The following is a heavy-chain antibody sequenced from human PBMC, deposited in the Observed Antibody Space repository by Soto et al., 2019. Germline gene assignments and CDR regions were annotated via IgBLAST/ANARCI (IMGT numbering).Heavy chain of an antibody. CDR3: ARAPYSCGFNPGHYYYGMDV. CDR1: GGSFSGYY. D-gene: IGHD6-19*01. V-gene: IGHV4-34*01. CDR2: INHSGST. J-gene: IGHJ6*02. Sequence: ASETLSLTCAVYGGSFSGYYWSWIRQPPGKGLEWIGEINHSGSTNYNPSLKSRVTISVDTSKNQFSLKLSSVTAADTAVYYCARAPYSCGFNPGHYYYGMDVWGQGTTVTVSS.